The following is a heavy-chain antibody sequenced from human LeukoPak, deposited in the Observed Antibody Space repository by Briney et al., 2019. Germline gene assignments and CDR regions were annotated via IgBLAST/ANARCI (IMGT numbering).Heavy chain of an antibody. V-gene: IGHV3-30*04. CDR2: ISYDGSNK. D-gene: IGHD2-15*01. CDR1: GFTFSSYA. J-gene: IGHJ6*03. CDR3: ARGLLDVVVVADYYMDV. Sequence: GGSLRLSCAASGFTFSSYAMHWVRQAPGKGLEWVAVISYDGSNKYYADSVKGRFTISRDNSKNTLYLQMNSLRAEDTAVYYCARGLLDVVVVADYYMDVWGKGTTVTVSS.